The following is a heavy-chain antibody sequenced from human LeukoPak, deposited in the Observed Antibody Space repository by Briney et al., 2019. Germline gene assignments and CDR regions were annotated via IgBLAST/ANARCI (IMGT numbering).Heavy chain of an antibody. CDR1: GFTFSDYY. CDR2: ISSNGSTI. CDR3: ARRQWELRPFDY. D-gene: IGHD1-26*01. V-gene: IGHV3-11*01. Sequence: PGGSLRLSCAASGFTFSDYYMSWIRQAPGKGLEWVSYISSNGSTIYYADSVKGRFTISRDNAKNSLYLQMNSLRAEDTAVYCCARRQWELRPFDYWGQGTLVTVSS. J-gene: IGHJ4*02.